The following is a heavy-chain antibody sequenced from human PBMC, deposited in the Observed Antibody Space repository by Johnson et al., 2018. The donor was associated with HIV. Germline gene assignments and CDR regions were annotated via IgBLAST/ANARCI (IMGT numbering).Heavy chain of an antibody. CDR2: ISYDGSKT. D-gene: IGHD3-10*01. CDR3: ATDIRRWFRELYAFHI. J-gene: IGHJ3*02. Sequence: QVQLVESGGGVVQPGGSLRLSCAASDSMFSSYGIHWVRQAPGKGLEWVAIISYDGSKTYYGHSVKGRFTISRDNSRNTMYLQMNSLRAEDTAVYYCATDIRRWFRELYAFHIWGQGTMVRVSS. V-gene: IGHV3-30*03. CDR1: DSMFSSYG.